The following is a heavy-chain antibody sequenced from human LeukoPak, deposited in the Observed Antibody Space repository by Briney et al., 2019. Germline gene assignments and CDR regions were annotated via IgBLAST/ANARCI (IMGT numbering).Heavy chain of an antibody. CDR3: AKGWMVRYYFDS. CDR2: IYSCGST. J-gene: IGHJ4*02. CDR1: GFTVSSNY. V-gene: IGHV3-53*01. D-gene: IGHD3-16*02. Sequence: GGSLRLSCAASGFTVSSNYMRWVRQAPGKGLEWVSVIYSCGSTYYADSLKGRLTISRDNSMNTVHLQINSLRADDTAVYYCAKGWMVRYYFDSWGQGALVTVSS.